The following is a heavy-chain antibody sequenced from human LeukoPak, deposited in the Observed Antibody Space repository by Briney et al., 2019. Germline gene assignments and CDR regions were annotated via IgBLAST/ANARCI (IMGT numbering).Heavy chain of an antibody. CDR2: IYTSGST. CDR3: ARGIEYSSSSVWGYSSGWYFDY. Sequence: PSETLSLTCTVSGGYISSYYWSWIGQPAGKGLEWIGRIYTSGSTNYNPSLKSRVTMSVDTSKSQFSLKLSSVTAADTAVYYCARGIEYSSSSVWGYSSGWYFDYWGQGTLVTVSS. J-gene: IGHJ4*02. V-gene: IGHV4-4*07. CDR1: GGYISSYY. D-gene: IGHD6-6*01.